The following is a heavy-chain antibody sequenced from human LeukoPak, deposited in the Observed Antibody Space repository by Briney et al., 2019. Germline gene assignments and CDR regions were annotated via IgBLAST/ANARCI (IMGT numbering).Heavy chain of an antibody. J-gene: IGHJ6*02. CDR3: AKADQQLNYYYYGMDV. CDR2: ISGSGGST. V-gene: IGHV3-23*01. CDR1: GFTFSSYA. D-gene: IGHD2-2*01. Sequence: GGSLRLSCAASGFTFSSYAMSWVRQAPGKGLEWVSAISGSGGSTYYADSVKGRFTISRDNSKNTLYLQMNSLRAEDTAVYYCAKADQQLNYYYYGMDVWGQGTTVTVSS.